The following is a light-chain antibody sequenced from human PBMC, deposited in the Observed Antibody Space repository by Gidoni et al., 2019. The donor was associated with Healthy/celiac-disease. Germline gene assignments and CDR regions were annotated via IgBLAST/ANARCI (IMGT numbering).Light chain of an antibody. J-gene: IGKJ1*01. Sequence: DIQMTQSHSTLSASVGDRVTITCRASQSISSWLAWYQQKPGKAPKLLIYKASSLESGVPSRFSGSGSGTEFTLTISRLQPDDFATYYCQQYNSYSWTFGQGTKVEIK. CDR2: KAS. CDR3: QQYNSYSWT. CDR1: QSISSW. V-gene: IGKV1-5*03.